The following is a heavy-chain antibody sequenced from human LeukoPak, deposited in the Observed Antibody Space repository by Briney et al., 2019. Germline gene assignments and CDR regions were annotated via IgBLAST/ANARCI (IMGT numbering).Heavy chain of an antibody. CDR3: ARDPPNCSSTSCIS. CDR2: INPNSGGT. Sequence: ASVKVSCKASGYTFTGYYMHWVRQAPGQGLEWMGWINPNSGGTNYAQKFQGRVTMTRDTSISTAYMELSRLRSDDTAVYYCARDPPNCSSTSCISWGQGTLVTVSS. D-gene: IGHD2-2*01. J-gene: IGHJ5*02. V-gene: IGHV1-2*02. CDR1: GYTFTGYY.